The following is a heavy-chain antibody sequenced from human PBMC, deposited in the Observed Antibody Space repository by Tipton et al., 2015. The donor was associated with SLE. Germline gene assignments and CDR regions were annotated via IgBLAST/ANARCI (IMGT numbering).Heavy chain of an antibody. Sequence: TLSLTCTVSGGSISDSNYCWSWIRQPAGKGLEWIGRVYPSGSTSYSPSLRSRVTISVDTSKNQFSLRLGSVTAADTAVYYCARDLRSGGYYYYYYMDVWGKGTTVTVSS. V-gene: IGHV4-61*02. CDR2: VYPSGST. D-gene: IGHD1-14*01. CDR3: ARDLRSGGYYYYYYMDV. CDR1: GGSISDSNYC. J-gene: IGHJ6*03.